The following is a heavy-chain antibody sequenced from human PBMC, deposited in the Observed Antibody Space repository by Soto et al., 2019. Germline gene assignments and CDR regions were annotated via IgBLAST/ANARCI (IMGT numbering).Heavy chain of an antibody. D-gene: IGHD3-10*01. J-gene: IGHJ4*02. CDR2: MNPNSGNT. V-gene: IGHV1-8*01. CDR3: ATPVTPGTGVDS. Sequence: ASVKVSCKASGYTFTSYDINWVRQATGQGLEWMGWMNPNSGNTGYAQKFQGRVTMTRNTSISTAYMELSSLRSEDTAVYYCATPVTPGTGVDSWGQGTLVTVSS. CDR1: GYTFTSYD.